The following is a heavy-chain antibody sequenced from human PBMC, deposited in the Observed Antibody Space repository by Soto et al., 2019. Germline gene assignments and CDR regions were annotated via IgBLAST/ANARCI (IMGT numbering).Heavy chain of an antibody. CDR3: AREDPNYYDSSGYDY. V-gene: IGHV4-4*02. CDR1: GGSIISVNW. Sequence: PSEAQSLTCAVSGGSIISVNWCSGFRRPPGKGLELIGEIYHSGSTNYNPSLKSRVTISVDKSKNQFSLKLSSVTAADTAVYYCAREDPNYYDSSGYDYWGQGTLVTVSS. CDR2: IYHSGST. D-gene: IGHD3-22*01. J-gene: IGHJ4*02.